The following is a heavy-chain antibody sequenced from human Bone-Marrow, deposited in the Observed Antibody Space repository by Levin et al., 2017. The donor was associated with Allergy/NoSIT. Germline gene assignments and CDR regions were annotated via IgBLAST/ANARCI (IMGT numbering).Heavy chain of an antibody. V-gene: IGHV3-72*01. CDR2: VKDRANRHAT. CDR3: ARDSVKWSLDY. D-gene: IGHD2-15*01. Sequence: GGSLRLSCGASGFIFSDHHMDWVRQAPGKGLEWVARVKDRANRHATHYAASVEDRFTIPRDNSKNLLYLQMHSLKTEDTAIYYCARDSVKWSLDYWGQGTLVTVSS. CDR1: GFIFSDHH. J-gene: IGHJ4*02.